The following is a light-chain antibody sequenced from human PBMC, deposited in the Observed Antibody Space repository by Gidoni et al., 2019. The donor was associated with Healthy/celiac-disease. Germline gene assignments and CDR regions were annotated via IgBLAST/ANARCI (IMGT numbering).Light chain of an antibody. CDR1: QGIRND. Sequence: AIKPIKSPSSLSASVGDRVTITCRASQGIRNDLGWYQQKPGKAPKLLIYAASSLQSGVPSRFSGSGSGTDFTLTISSLQPEDFATYYCLQDYNSPWTFGQGTKVEIK. CDR2: AAS. J-gene: IGKJ1*01. V-gene: IGKV1-6*01. CDR3: LQDYNSPWT.